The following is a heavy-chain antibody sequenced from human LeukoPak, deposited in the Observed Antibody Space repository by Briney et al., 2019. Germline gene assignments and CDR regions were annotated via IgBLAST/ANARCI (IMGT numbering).Heavy chain of an antibody. CDR1: GFIFSHYG. Sequence: GGSLRLSCAASGFIFSHYGMHWVRQAPGKGLEWVAVISYDGSKKYYADSVEGRFTISRDNSKNTVYLQMNSLRAEDTAVYYCVKEGRDTTFGVLVPFDYWGQGALVIVSS. CDR2: ISYDGSKK. J-gene: IGHJ4*02. V-gene: IGHV3-30*18. CDR3: VKEGRDTTFGVLVPFDY. D-gene: IGHD3-3*01.